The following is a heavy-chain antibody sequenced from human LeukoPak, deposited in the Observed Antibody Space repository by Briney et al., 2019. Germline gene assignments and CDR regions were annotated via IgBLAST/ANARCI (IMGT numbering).Heavy chain of an antibody. CDR2: IYYSGST. V-gene: IGHV4-59*01. J-gene: IGHJ5*02. D-gene: IGHD3-22*01. Sequence: PSETLSLTCTVSGGSISSYYWSWIRQPPGKGLEWIGYIYYSGSTNYNPSLKSRVTISVDTSKNQFSLKLSSVTAADTAVYYCARELYYYDSSGYLGWFDPWGQGTLVTVSS. CDR1: GGSISSYY. CDR3: ARELYYYDSSGYLGWFDP.